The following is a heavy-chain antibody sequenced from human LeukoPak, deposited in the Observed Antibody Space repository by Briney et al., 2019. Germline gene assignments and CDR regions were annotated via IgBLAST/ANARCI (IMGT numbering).Heavy chain of an antibody. CDR3: AKLVTHFDY. D-gene: IGHD4-23*01. CDR1: GFTFSSYA. V-gene: IGHV3-23*01. CDR2: ISGSGGNT. J-gene: IGHJ4*02. Sequence: GGSLRLSCAASGFTFSSYAMSWVRQAPGKGLEWVSSISGSGGNTYYADSVKGRFTISRDNSKNTLYMQMNSLRAEDTAVYYGAKLVTHFDYWGQGTLVTVSS.